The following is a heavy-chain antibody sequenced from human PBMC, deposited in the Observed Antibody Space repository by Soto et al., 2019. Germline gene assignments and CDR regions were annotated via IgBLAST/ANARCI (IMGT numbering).Heavy chain of an antibody. J-gene: IGHJ4*02. Sequence: QVQLVESGGGVVQPGRSLRLSCAASGFTFSSYGMHWVRQAPGKGLEWVAVISYDGSNKYYADSVKGRFTISRDNSKNTLYLQMNSVRAEDTAVYYCAKDSAGYFDWLLGGFDYWGQGTLVTVSS. CDR1: GFTFSSYG. V-gene: IGHV3-30*18. D-gene: IGHD3-9*01. CDR3: AKDSAGYFDWLLGGFDY. CDR2: ISYDGSNK.